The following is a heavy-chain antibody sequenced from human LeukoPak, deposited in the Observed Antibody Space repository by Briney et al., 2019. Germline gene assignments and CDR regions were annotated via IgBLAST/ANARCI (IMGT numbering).Heavy chain of an antibody. D-gene: IGHD3-16*01. CDR3: AGWGGGVNH. V-gene: IGHV3-7*01. J-gene: IGHJ4*02. CDR2: ISPDGSAR. Sequence: GGSLRLSCSASGFDFATYWINWVRQAPGKGLEWVANISPDGSARYVDAVRGRFTNSRDNAKNSLSMEMNSLRAEDTAVYYCAGWGGGVNHWGQGTLVTVSS. CDR1: GFDFATYW.